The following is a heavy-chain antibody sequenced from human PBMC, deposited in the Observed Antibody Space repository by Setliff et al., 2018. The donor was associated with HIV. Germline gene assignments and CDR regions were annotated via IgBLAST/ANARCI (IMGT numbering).Heavy chain of an antibody. CDR2: IYSSGNT. CDR1: GGSISSYY. CDR3: AREEKLSAVAGTMYYYYAMDV. D-gene: IGHD6-19*01. J-gene: IGHJ6*02. V-gene: IGHV4-4*07. Sequence: PSETLSLTCTVSGGSISSYYWTWIRQPAGEGLEWIGRIYSSGNTNYNPSLESRVTISEDTSKNQFSLKLSSVTAADTAVYYCAREEKLSAVAGTMYYYYAMDVWGQGTTVTVSS.